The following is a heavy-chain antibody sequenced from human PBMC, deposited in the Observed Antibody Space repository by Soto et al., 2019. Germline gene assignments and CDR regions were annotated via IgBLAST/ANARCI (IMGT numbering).Heavy chain of an antibody. CDR3: ARVGAYRTGSSCFDS. D-gene: IGHD2-8*02. Sequence: QVPLVQSGAEVKKPGAAVKFSCKASGYTFTNYGVSWVRQAPGQGLEWMGWISAYNGNTDYAQKLQGRVTMTTDTSTNTAYVELRSLRSDDTAVYYCARVGAYRTGSSCFDSWGQGTLVTVSS. V-gene: IGHV1-18*01. J-gene: IGHJ4*02. CDR1: GYTFTNYG. CDR2: ISAYNGNT.